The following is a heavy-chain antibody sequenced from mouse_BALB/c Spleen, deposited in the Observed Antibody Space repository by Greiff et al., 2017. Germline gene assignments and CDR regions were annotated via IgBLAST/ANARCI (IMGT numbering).Heavy chain of an antibody. CDR1: GYTFTSYW. V-gene: IGHV1-7*01. CDR2: INPSTGYT. Sequence: VQLQQSGAELAKPGASVKMSCKASGYTFTSYWMHWVKQRPGQGLEWIGYINPSTGYTEYNQKFKDKATLTADKSSSTAYMQLSSLTSEDSAVYYCARRGGPRATWVDYWGQGTTLTVSS. J-gene: IGHJ2*01. D-gene: IGHD3-1*01. CDR3: ARRGGPRATWVDY.